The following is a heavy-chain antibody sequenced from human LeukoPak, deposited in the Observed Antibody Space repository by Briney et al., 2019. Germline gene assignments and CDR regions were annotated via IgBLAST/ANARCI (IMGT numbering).Heavy chain of an antibody. Sequence: PGGSLRLSCAASGFTVSSNYMSWVRQAPGKGLEWVSVIYSGGSTYYADSVEGRFTISRDNSKNTLYLQMNSLRAEDTAVYYCAREAAATPNFDYWGQGTLVTVSS. CDR3: AREAAATPNFDY. CDR1: GFTVSSNY. CDR2: IYSGGST. J-gene: IGHJ4*02. V-gene: IGHV3-53*01. D-gene: IGHD6-13*01.